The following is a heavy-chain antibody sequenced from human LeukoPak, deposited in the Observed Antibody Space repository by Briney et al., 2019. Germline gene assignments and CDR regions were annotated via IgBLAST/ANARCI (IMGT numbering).Heavy chain of an antibody. V-gene: IGHV3-48*03. D-gene: IGHD3-3*01. CDR1: GFTFSSYE. Sequence: GGSLRLSCAASGFTFSSYEMNWVRQAPGKGLEWVSYISSSGSTIYYADSVKGRFTISRDNAKNSLYLQMNSLRAEDTAVYYCASLPNYDFWSRNRNYYYYMDVWGKGTTATVSS. CDR2: ISSSGSTI. CDR3: ASLPNYDFWSRNRNYYYYMDV. J-gene: IGHJ6*03.